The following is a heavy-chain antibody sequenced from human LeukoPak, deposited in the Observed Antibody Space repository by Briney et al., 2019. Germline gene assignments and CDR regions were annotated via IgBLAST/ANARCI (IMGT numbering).Heavy chain of an antibody. Sequence: GGSLRLSCAASGFTFSSYSMNWVRQAPGKGLEWVSYISSSSSTIYYADSVKDRFTISRDNAKNSLYLQMNSLRAEDTAVYYCARESMTYDAFDIWGQGTMVTVSS. CDR3: ARESMTYDAFDI. CDR1: GFTFSSYS. V-gene: IGHV3-48*04. J-gene: IGHJ3*02. CDR2: ISSSSSTI. D-gene: IGHD2-21*01.